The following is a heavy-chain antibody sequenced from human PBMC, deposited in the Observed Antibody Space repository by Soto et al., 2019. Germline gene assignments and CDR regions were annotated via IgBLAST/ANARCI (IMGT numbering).Heavy chain of an antibody. J-gene: IGHJ5*02. V-gene: IGHV3-33*01. CDR1: GFTFSSYG. CDR2: IWYDGSNK. D-gene: IGHD3-22*01. CDR3: ARDWEYYDSSGYT. Sequence: GGSLRLSCAASGFTFSSYGMHWVRQAPGKGLEWVAVIWYDGSNKYYADSVKGRFTISRDNSKNTLYLQMNSLRAEDTAVYYCARDWEYYDSSGYTWGQGTLVTVSS.